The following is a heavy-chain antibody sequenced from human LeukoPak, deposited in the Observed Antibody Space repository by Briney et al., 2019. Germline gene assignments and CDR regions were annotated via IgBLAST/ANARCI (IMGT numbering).Heavy chain of an antibody. CDR2: INAGNGNT. D-gene: IGHD6-13*01. J-gene: IGHJ6*03. Sequence: ASVKVSCKASGYTFTSYAMHWVRQAPGQRLEWMGWINAGNGNTKYSQEFQGRVTITRNTSISTAYMELSSLRSEDTAVYYCARVRGYSSSWDNYYYYYMDVWGKGTTVTISS. V-gene: IGHV1-3*03. CDR3: ARVRGYSSSWDNYYYYYMDV. CDR1: GYTFTSYA.